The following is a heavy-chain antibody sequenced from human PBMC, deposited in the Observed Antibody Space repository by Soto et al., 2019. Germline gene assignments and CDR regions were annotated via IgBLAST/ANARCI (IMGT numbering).Heavy chain of an antibody. CDR2: IYYSGST. CDR1: GGSFSGYY. J-gene: IGHJ4*02. CDR3: ARHRYSYGVYYFDY. D-gene: IGHD5-18*01. Sequence: SETLSLTCAVYGGSFSGYYWSWIRQPPGKGLEWIGYIYYSGSTNYNPSLTSRVTISVDTSKNQSSLKLSSVTAADTAVYYCARHRYSYGVYYFDYWGQGTLVTVSS. V-gene: IGHV4-59*08.